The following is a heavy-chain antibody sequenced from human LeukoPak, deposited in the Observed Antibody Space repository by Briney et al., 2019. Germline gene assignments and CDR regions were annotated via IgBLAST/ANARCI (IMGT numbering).Heavy chain of an antibody. CDR3: ARARDYYGSGSHPDY. CDR2: ISYDGSSK. D-gene: IGHD3-10*01. CDR1: GFTLSTYA. Sequence: GGSLRLSCVASGFTLSTYAMHWVRQAPGKGLEWVAVISYDGSSKYYADSMKGRFTISRDKSKNTLYLLVDTLRVEDTAVYYCARARDYYGSGSHPDYWGQGTLVTVSS. V-gene: IGHV3-30-3*01. J-gene: IGHJ4*02.